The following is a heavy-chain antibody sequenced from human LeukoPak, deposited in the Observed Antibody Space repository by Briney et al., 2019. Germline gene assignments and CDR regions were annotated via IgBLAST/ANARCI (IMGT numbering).Heavy chain of an antibody. CDR3: ARVWRVRGVITAVFDS. V-gene: IGHV3-9*01. J-gene: IGHJ4*02. CDR1: GFTFDDYA. CDR2: ISWNSGSI. Sequence: GRSLRLSCAASGFTFDDYAMHWVRQAPGKGLEWVSGISWNSGSIGYADSVKGRFTISRDNAKNSLYLQMNSLRAEDTAVYYCARVWRVRGVITAVFDSWGQGTLVTVSS. D-gene: IGHD3-10*01.